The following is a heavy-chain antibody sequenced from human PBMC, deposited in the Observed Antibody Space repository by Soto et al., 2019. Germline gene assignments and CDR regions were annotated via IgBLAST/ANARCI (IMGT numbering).Heavy chain of an antibody. Sequence: QVQLVESGGGVVQPGRSLRLSCAASGFTFSSYGMHWVRQAPGKGLEWVAVIWYDGSNKYYADSVKGRFTISRDNSKNTLYLQRNSLRAEDTAVYYCARDWGISSSWPYYYYYGMDVWGQGPTVTVSS. D-gene: IGHD6-13*01. V-gene: IGHV3-33*01. CDR3: ARDWGISSSWPYYYYYGMDV. CDR2: IWYDGSNK. CDR1: GFTFSSYG. J-gene: IGHJ6*02.